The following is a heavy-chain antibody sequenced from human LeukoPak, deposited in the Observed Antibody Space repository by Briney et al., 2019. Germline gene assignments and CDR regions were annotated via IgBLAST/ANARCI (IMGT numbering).Heavy chain of an antibody. D-gene: IGHD5-24*01. CDR1: GFTFSSYA. CDR3: AKEGRWLQLDY. J-gene: IGHJ4*02. CDR2: ISYDGSNT. V-gene: IGHV3-30*04. Sequence: GGSLRLSCAASGFTFSSYAMHWVRQAPGKGLEWVAVISYDGSNTYYADSVKGRFTVSRDNSKNTLYLQMNSLRAEDTAVYYCAKEGRWLQLDYRGQGTLVTVSS.